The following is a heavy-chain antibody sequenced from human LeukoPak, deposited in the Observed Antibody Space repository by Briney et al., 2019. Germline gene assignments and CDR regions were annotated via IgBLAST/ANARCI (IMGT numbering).Heavy chain of an antibody. J-gene: IGHJ4*02. Sequence: WVRQPPGKGLEGIGYIYYSGSTYYNPSLKSRVTISVDTSKNQFSLKLSSVTAADTAVYYCAGSTYYYDSSGYSTSPFDYWGQGTLVTVSS. V-gene: IGHV4-30-4*08. D-gene: IGHD3-22*01. CDR3: AGSTYYYDSSGYSTSPFDY. CDR2: IYYSGST.